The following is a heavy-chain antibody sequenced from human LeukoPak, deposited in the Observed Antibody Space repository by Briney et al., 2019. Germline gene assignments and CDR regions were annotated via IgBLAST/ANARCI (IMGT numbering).Heavy chain of an antibody. V-gene: IGHV4-61*01. CDR3: AGVQSQNYYAMDV. CDR2: MSPSGTT. Sequence: SETLSLTCTVSGDSVSSGNYYLSWIRQPPGKGLDWITYMSPSGTTKYNPSLKSRVTMSVDRSKNQLSLKLSSVTAADTAVYYCAGVQSQNYYAMDVWGPGTPVTVSS. J-gene: IGHJ6*02. CDR1: GDSVSSGNYY.